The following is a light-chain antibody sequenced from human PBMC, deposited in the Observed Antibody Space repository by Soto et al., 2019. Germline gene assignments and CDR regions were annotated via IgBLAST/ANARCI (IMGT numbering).Light chain of an antibody. CDR1: QGISSY. Sequence: DIQLTQSPSFLSASVGDRVTITCRASQGISSYLAWYQQKPGKAPKLLIYAASTLQSGVPSRFSGSGSGTEFTLTIGSLQPDDVATYYCLRYNAFSQTFGQGTKV. V-gene: IGKV1-9*01. J-gene: IGKJ1*01. CDR3: LRYNAFSQT. CDR2: AAS.